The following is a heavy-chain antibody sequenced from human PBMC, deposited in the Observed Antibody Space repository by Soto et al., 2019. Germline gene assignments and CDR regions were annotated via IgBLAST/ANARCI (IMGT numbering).Heavy chain of an antibody. Sequence: VQLVESGGGVVQPGRSLRLSCAASGFTFSSYGMHWVRQAPGKGLEWVAVISGSGGSTYYADSVKGRFTISRDNSKNTLYLQMNSLRAEDTAVYYCAKNSGSPMRGMDVWGQGTTVTVSS. CDR1: GFTFSSYG. V-gene: IGHV3-23*04. D-gene: IGHD1-26*01. J-gene: IGHJ6*02. CDR2: ISGSGGST. CDR3: AKNSGSPMRGMDV.